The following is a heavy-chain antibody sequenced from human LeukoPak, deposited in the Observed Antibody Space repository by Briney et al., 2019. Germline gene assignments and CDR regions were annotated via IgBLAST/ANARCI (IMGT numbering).Heavy chain of an antibody. CDR3: AKGRGHITGTTVLFDY. J-gene: IGHJ4*02. Sequence: GGSLRLSCAASGFTFGNYGMSWVRQAPGKGLEWVSGINWNGGSTGYADSVEGRFTISRDNSKNTLYLQMNSLRAEDTAVYYCAKGRGHITGTTVLFDYWGQGTLVTVSS. CDR1: GFTFGNYG. V-gene: IGHV3-20*04. D-gene: IGHD1-7*01. CDR2: INWNGGST.